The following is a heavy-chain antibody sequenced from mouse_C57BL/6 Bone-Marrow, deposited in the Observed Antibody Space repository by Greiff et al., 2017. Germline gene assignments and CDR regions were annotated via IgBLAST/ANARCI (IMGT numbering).Heavy chain of an antibody. Sequence: VQLQQPGAELVKPGASVKLSCKASGYTFTSYWMQWVKQRPGQGLEWIGEIDPSDSYTNYNQKFKGKATLTVDTSSSTAYMQLSSLTSEDSAVYYCARSCITTVVATDAMDYWCQGTAVTVSS. D-gene: IGHD1-1*01. CDR1: GYTFTSYW. CDR2: IDPSDSYT. CDR3: ARSCITTVVATDAMDY. J-gene: IGHJ4*01. V-gene: IGHV1-50*01.